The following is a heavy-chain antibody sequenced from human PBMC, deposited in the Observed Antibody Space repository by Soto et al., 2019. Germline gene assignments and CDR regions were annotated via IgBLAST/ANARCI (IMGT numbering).Heavy chain of an antibody. CDR3: AREGNSSPALGASWFDP. D-gene: IGHD6-13*01. J-gene: IGHJ5*02. CDR2: TYHSGTT. V-gene: IGHV4-4*02. Sequence: QVQLQESGPGLVQPSGPLSLPCAVSGDSINNSHWWSWVRQTPGKGLEWIGGTYHSGTTNYNQSHEPRATISIDMSMQQFSLKMNSVTAADTAVYYCAREGNSSPALGASWFDPLGQGTLVTFSS. CDR1: GDSINNSHW.